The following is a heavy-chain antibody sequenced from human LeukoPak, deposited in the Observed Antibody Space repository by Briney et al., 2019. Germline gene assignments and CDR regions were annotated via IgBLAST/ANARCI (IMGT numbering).Heavy chain of an antibody. CDR3: AREHMVRGVINR. CDR1: GGSISNYY. D-gene: IGHD3-10*01. V-gene: IGHV4-4*07. Sequence: SETLSLTCTVSGGSISNYYWSWIRQPAGKRLEWLGRIYSSGSTNYNPSHESRVTVSVDTSKNQFSLKLSSVTAADTAVSYCAREHMVRGVINRWGQGALVTVSS. CDR2: IYSSGST. J-gene: IGHJ4*02.